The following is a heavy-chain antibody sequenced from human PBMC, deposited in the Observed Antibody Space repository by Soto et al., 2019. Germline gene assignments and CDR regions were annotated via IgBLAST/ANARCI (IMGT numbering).Heavy chain of an antibody. D-gene: IGHD3-22*01. Sequence: GESLKISSKGSGYSFTSYWIAWVRQMPGKGLEWMGIIYPGDSDTRYSPSFQGQVTISADKSISTAYLQWSSLKASDTAMYYCARLGDSSNYAFDIWGQGTMVTVSS. CDR2: IYPGDSDT. CDR1: GYSFTSYW. CDR3: ARLGDSSNYAFDI. V-gene: IGHV5-51*01. J-gene: IGHJ3*02.